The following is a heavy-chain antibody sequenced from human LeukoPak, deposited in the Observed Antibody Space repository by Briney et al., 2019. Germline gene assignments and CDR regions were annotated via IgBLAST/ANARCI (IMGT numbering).Heavy chain of an antibody. D-gene: IGHD3-9*01. CDR3: ARALDILTAYSPSGD. V-gene: IGHV3-7*01. CDR2: IKQDGSEE. Sequence: GGSLRFSCAASGFTFSSYWMRLARQAPGKGLEWVANIKQDGSEEYYLDFVKGRFTISREKAKNSLFLQMNSLRAGDTAVYYWARALDILTAYSPSGDWGEGTLVTVSS. CDR1: GFTFSSYW. J-gene: IGHJ4*02.